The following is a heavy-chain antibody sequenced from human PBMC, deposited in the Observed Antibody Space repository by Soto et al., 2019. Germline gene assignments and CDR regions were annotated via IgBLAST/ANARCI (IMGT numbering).Heavy chain of an antibody. CDR2: IVVGSGNT. CDR3: AAVPSSGYYYADFDY. J-gene: IGHJ4*02. V-gene: IGHV1-58*01. Sequence: SVKVSCKASGFTFTSSAVQWVRQARGQRLEWIGWIVVGSGNTNYAQKFQERVTITRDMSTSTAYMELSSLRSEDTAVDYGAAVPSSGYYYADFDYWGQRTLVTVSS. CDR1: GFTFTSSA. D-gene: IGHD3-22*01.